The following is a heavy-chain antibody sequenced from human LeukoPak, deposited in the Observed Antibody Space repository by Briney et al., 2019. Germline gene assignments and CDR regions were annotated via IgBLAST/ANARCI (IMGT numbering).Heavy chain of an antibody. Sequence: ASVKVSCKASGGTFSSYAISWVRQAPGQGLEWMGGIIPIFGTANYAQKFQGRVTITMDESTSTAYMELSSLRSEDTAVYYCASRSITIFGVVIQYYYYYYMDVWGKGTTVTVSS. CDR3: ASRSITIFGVVIQYYYYYYMDV. J-gene: IGHJ6*03. CDR2: IIPIFGTA. CDR1: GGTFSSYA. V-gene: IGHV1-69*05. D-gene: IGHD3-3*01.